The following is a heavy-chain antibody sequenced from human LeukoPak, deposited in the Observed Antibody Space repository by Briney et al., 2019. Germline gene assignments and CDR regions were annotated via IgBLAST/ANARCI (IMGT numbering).Heavy chain of an antibody. CDR2: IINSGGTV. CDR1: GFTFSIHG. Sequence: PGGSLRLSCAASGFTFSIHGMNWVRQAPGKGLECVSYIINSGGTVYYTDSVQGRFTISRDNARNSLFLQMNSLRDEDTAVYYCARVGRGVYGMDVWGQGTTVTVSS. V-gene: IGHV3-48*02. D-gene: IGHD3-10*01. J-gene: IGHJ6*02. CDR3: ARVGRGVYGMDV.